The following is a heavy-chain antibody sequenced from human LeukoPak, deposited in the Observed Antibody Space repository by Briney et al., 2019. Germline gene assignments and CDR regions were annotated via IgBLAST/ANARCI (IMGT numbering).Heavy chain of an antibody. J-gene: IGHJ4*02. CDR3: AKFEGATIPGWFNDY. CDR2: IDKTTYPT. D-gene: IGHD6-19*01. CDR1: KLTFSDFA. V-gene: IGHV3-23*05. Sequence: GGSLSPSCPAPKLTFSDFAMAWFPQPPGKGLKGFPTIDKTTYPTFYADSVKGRFTISRDNSKNTLYLQMNSLRTEDTAVYFCAKFEGATIPGWFNDYWGQGILVTVSS.